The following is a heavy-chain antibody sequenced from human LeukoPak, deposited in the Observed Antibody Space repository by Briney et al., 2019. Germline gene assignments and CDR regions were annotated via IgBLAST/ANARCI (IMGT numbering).Heavy chain of an antibody. CDR1: GFSFGSYA. J-gene: IGHJ5*02. V-gene: IGHV3-30*04. D-gene: IGHD2-2*02. CDR2: ISNDGNIQ. Sequence: GRSLRLSCAASGFSFGSYAMHWVRQAPGKGLEWVAVISNDGNIQYYVDSVKGRFTMSRDNAKNSVYLEMNSLRAEDTAVYYCAKDIYPGIFDPWGQGTLVTVSS. CDR3: AKDIYPGIFDP.